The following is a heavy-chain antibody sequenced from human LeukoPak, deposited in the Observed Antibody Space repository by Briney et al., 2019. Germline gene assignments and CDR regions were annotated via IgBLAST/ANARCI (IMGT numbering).Heavy chain of an antibody. D-gene: IGHD4-11*01. CDR2: ITSRGSHI. J-gene: IGHJ6*03. Sequence: PGGSLRLSCEASGFAFNSYTITWVRQAPGKGLEAVSSITSRGSHIYIADSVKGRFTISRDNAKNSLFLQMSSLRVEDTAVYYCARVAQGATTENYFYYYMDVWGKGTTVTVSS. V-gene: IGHV3-21*01. CDR3: ARVAQGATTENYFYYYMDV. CDR1: GFAFNSYT.